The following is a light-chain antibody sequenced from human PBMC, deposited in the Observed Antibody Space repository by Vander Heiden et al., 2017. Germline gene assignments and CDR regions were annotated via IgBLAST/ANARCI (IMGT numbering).Light chain of an antibody. V-gene: IGKV1D-8*03. J-gene: IGKJ1*01. CDR1: QGISSY. Sequence: VIWLTQSPSFLSASAGDRVTISCRASQGISSYLAWYQQKPGKAPKLLIYAASTLQSGVPSRFSGSGSGTDFTLTISSLQPEDFATYYCQQDDNFPWTFGQGTKVEIK. CDR3: QQDDNFPWT. CDR2: AAS.